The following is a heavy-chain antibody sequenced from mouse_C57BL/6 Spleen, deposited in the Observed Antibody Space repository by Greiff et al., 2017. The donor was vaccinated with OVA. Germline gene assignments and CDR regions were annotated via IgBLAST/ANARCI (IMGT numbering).Heavy chain of an antibody. CDR1: GFNIKDDY. CDR3: TTRKGDAMDY. D-gene: IGHD1-3*01. CDR2: IDPENGDT. Sequence: EVQLQESGAELVRPGASVKLSCTASGFNIKDDYMHWVKQRPEQGLEWIGWIDPENGDTEYASKFQGKATITADTSSNTAYLQLSSLTSEDTAVYYCTTRKGDAMDYWGQGTSVTVSS. J-gene: IGHJ4*01. V-gene: IGHV14-4*01.